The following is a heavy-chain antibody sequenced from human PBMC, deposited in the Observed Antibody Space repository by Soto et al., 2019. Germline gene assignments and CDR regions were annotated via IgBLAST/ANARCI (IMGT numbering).Heavy chain of an antibody. V-gene: IGHV3-73*01. Sequence: EVQLVESGGGLVQPGGSLKLSCAASGFTFSDSGIQWVRQASGKGLEWVGRIRRKANDYATAYAASVKGRFTISRDDSRNTAYLQMNSLKTEDTAVYYCVRHVGETYVDYWGQGTLVTVSS. CDR3: VRHVGETYVDY. D-gene: IGHD2-21*01. CDR2: IRRKANDYAT. CDR1: GFTFSDSG. J-gene: IGHJ4*02.